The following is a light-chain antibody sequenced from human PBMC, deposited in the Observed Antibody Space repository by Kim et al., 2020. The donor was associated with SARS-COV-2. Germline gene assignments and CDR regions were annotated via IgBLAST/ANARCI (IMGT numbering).Light chain of an antibody. V-gene: IGLV3-1*01. J-gene: IGLJ2*01. CDR3: QAWDSSISVV. CDR2: QDS. Sequence: VSPGQTASITCSGDKVGDKYACWYQQKPGQSPVLVIYQDSKRPSGIPERFSGSNSGNTATLTISGTQAMDEADYYCQAWDSSISVVFGGGTQLTVL. CDR1: KVGDKY.